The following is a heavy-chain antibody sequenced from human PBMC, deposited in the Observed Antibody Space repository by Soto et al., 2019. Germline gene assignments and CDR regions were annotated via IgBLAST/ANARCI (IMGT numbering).Heavy chain of an antibody. J-gene: IGHJ4*02. V-gene: IGHV3-23*01. CDR1: GFTFSSYA. CDR3: ARRGPGTYVDY. D-gene: IGHD6-13*01. CDR2: ISGSGDST. Sequence: EVQLLDSGGGLVQPGGSLRLSCAASGFTFSSYAMNWVRQAPGKGLEWVSVISGSGDSTYYADSVKGRFPISRDNSKNTLYLKMNSLRTEDTAVYYCARRGPGTYVDYWGQGTLVTVSS.